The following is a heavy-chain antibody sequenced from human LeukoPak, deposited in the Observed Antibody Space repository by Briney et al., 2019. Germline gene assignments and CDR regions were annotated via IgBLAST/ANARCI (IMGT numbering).Heavy chain of an antibody. V-gene: IGHV3-21*01. CDR3: ARDSYCGGDCYSGNAFDI. CDR1: GFTFSSYS. D-gene: IGHD2-21*02. CDR2: ISSSSSYI. J-gene: IGHJ3*02. Sequence: TGGSLRLSCAASGFTFSSYSMNWVRQAPGKGLEWVSSISSSSSYIYYADSVKGRLTISRDNAKNSVYLQMSSLRAEDMAVYYCARDSYCGGDCYSGNAFDIWGQGTMVTVSS.